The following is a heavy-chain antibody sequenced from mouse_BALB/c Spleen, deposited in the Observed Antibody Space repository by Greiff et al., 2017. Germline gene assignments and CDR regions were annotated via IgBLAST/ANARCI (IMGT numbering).Heavy chain of an antibody. CDR2: ISNGGGST. Sequence: EVMLVESGGGLVQPGGSLKLSCAASGFTFSSYTMSWVRQTPEKRLEWVAYISNGGGSTYYPDTVKGRFTISRDNAKNTLYLQMSSLKSEDTAMYSCASHYYYGSSDYAMDYWGQGTSVTVSS. J-gene: IGHJ4*01. CDR1: GFTFSSYT. CDR3: ASHYYYGSSDYAMDY. D-gene: IGHD1-1*01. V-gene: IGHV5-12-2*01.